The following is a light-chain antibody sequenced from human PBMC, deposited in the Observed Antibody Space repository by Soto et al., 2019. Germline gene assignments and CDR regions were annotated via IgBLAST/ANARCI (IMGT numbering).Light chain of an antibody. CDR1: SSDVGGYNY. Sequence: QSALTQPASVSGSPGQSITISCTGTSSDVGGYNYVSWYQQHPGKAPKLMIYDVSNRPSGVSNRFSGSKSGNTASLTISGCQAEDEAHYYCSSYTSSSTLVVFGGGTKLTVL. CDR2: DVS. V-gene: IGLV2-14*01. J-gene: IGLJ2*01. CDR3: SSYTSSSTLVV.